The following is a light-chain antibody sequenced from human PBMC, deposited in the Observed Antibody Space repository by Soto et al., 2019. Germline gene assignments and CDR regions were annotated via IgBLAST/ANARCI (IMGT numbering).Light chain of an antibody. CDR3: QQYERPPFA. CDR2: DAS. CDR1: QRVSNSY. Sequence: EIVLTQSPGTLSLSPGDRATLSCRASQRVSNSYLAWYQQKPGQAPRLLIYDASTRAAGVPDRVTGGGSGTDFTLTINALEPEDFAVYFCQQYERPPFAFGQGTRLEI. V-gene: IGKV3-20*01. J-gene: IGKJ2*01.